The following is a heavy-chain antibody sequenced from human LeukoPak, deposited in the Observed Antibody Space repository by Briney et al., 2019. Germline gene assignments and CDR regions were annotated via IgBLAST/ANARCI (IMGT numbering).Heavy chain of an antibody. CDR2: ISAYNGNT. Sequence: ASVKVSCKASGYTFTSYGISWVRQAPGQGLEWMGWISAYNGNTNYAQKLQGRVTMTTDTSTSTAYMELSSLRSEDTAVYYCARGSYDILTGTSLFAYYGMDVWGQGTTVTVS. V-gene: IGHV1-18*01. CDR1: GYTFTSYG. D-gene: IGHD3-9*01. J-gene: IGHJ6*02. CDR3: ARGSYDILTGTSLFAYYGMDV.